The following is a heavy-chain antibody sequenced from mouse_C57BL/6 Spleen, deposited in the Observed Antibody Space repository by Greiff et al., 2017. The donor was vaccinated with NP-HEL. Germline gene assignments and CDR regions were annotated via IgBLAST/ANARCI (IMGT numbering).Heavy chain of an antibody. Sequence: QVQLKQPGAELVMPGASVKLSCKASGYTFTSYWMHWVKQRPGQGLEWIGEIDPSDSYTNYNQKFKGKSTLTVDKSSSTAYMQLSSLTSEDSAVYYCARFENRGFAYWGQGTLVTVSA. CDR2: IDPSDSYT. J-gene: IGHJ3*01. V-gene: IGHV1-69*01. CDR1: GYTFTSYW. CDR3: ARFENRGFAY.